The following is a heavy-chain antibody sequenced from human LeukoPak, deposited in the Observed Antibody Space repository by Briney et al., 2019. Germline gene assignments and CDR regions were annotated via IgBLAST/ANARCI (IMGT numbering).Heavy chain of an antibody. CDR2: ISYDGSNK. Sequence: PGGSLRLSCAASGFTFSSYGMHWVRQAPGNGLEWVSLISYDGSNKYYTDSVKGRFTISRDNSKNTLYLQMDSLRAEDTAVYYCAKDRGYSYGYFDCWGEGTLVTVSS. V-gene: IGHV3-30*18. CDR1: GFTFSSYG. J-gene: IGHJ4*02. D-gene: IGHD5-18*01. CDR3: AKDRGYSYGYFDC.